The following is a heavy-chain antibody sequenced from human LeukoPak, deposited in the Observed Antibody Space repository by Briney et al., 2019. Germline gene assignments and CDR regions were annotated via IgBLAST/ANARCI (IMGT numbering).Heavy chain of an antibody. Sequence: GGSLRLSCAASGFTFSSYWMSWVRQAPGKGLEWVANINQDGNEKYYVDSVKGRFTISRDNAKYSLYLQMNSLRAEDTAVYYCARDRGSGWFIYWGQGTLVTVSS. CDR2: INQDGNEK. CDR1: GFTFSSYW. CDR3: ARDRGSGWFIY. V-gene: IGHV3-7*01. D-gene: IGHD6-19*01. J-gene: IGHJ4*02.